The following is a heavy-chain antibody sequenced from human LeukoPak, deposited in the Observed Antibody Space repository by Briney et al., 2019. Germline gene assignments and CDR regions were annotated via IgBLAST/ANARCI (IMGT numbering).Heavy chain of an antibody. CDR1: GYTLTELS. CDR2: FDPEDGET. D-gene: IGHD3/OR15-3a*01. J-gene: IGHJ4*01. CDR3: ARSRRDWYFAF. V-gene: IGHV1-24*01. Sequence: ASVKVSCKVSGYTLTELSMHWVRQAPGKGLEWMGGFDPEDGETIYAQKFQGRVTMTTDTSTSTAYMELRSLKSDDTAVYYCARSRRDWYFAFWGQGALVIVSS.